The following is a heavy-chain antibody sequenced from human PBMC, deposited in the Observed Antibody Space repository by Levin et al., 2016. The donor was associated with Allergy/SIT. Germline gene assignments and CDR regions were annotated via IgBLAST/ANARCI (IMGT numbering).Heavy chain of an antibody. D-gene: IGHD6-13*01. V-gene: IGHV5-10-1*01. J-gene: IGHJ6*02. Sequence: GESLKISCKGSGYSFTSYWISWVRQMPGKGLEWMGRIDPSDSYTNYSPSFQGHVTISADKSISTAYLQWSSLKASDTAMYYCARHKETDSWYDGMDVWGQGTTVTVSS. CDR3: ARHKETDSWYDGMDV. CDR2: IDPSDSYT. CDR1: GYSFTSYW.